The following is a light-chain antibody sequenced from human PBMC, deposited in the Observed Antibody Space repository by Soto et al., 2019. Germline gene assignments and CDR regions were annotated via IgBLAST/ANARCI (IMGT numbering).Light chain of an antibody. V-gene: IGKV3-11*01. CDR3: QQYNNWPPWT. CDR2: DAS. J-gene: IGKJ1*01. Sequence: EIVLTQSPATLSLSPGERATLSCRASQSVSNYLAWYQQIPGLAPRLLIYDASNRATGIPARFSGSGSGTDFTLTISSLEPEDFAVYYCQQYNNWPPWTFGQGTKV. CDR1: QSVSNY.